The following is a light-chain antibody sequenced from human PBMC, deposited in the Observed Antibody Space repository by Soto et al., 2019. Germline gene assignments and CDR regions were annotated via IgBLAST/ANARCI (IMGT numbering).Light chain of an antibody. CDR3: QDRGT. J-gene: IGKJ4*01. CDR1: QSVLYSSNNKNS. V-gene: IGKV4-1*01. Sequence: DIVVTQSPDSLAVSLGERATINCRSSQSVLYSSNNKNSLAWYQQKPGQPPKLLIYWASTRESGVPDRFSGSGSGTELSLTFSSLQAGDVAVYYCQDRGTFGGGTKVNVK. CDR2: WAS.